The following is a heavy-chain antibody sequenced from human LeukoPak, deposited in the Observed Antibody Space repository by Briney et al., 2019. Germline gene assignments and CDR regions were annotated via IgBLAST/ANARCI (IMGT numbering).Heavy chain of an antibody. V-gene: IGHV4-34*01. J-gene: IGHJ4*02. CDR3: ARCKGYVWGSYRYPLDY. D-gene: IGHD3-16*02. CDR1: GGSFSGYY. Sequence: SETLSLTCAVYGGSFSGYYWSWIRQPPGKGLEWIGETNHSGSTNYNPSLKSRVTISVDTSKNQFSLKLSSVTAADTAVYYCARCKGYVWGSYRYPLDYWGQGTLVTVSS. CDR2: TNHSGST.